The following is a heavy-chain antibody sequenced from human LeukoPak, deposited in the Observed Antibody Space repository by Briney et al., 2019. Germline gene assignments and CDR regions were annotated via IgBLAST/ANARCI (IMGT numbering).Heavy chain of an antibody. CDR3: AKDPSTLSHFDY. J-gene: IGHJ4*02. Sequence: GGSLRLSCAASGFTFSSYSMNWVRQAPGKGLEWVSSISSSSSYIYYADSVKGRFTISRDNAKNSLYLQMNSLGAEDTAVYYCAKDPSTLSHFDYWGQGTLVTVSS. CDR2: ISSSSSYI. CDR1: GFTFSSYS. V-gene: IGHV3-21*01.